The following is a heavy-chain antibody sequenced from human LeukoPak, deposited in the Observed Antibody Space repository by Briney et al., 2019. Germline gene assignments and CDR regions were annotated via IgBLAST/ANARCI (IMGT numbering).Heavy chain of an antibody. CDR1: GGTFSSYA. Sequence: SVKVSCKASGGTFSSYAISWVRQAPGQGLKWMGGIIPIFGTANYAQKFQGRVTITADESTSTAYMELSSLRSEDTAVYYCARDLSYYGSGSYYYFDNWGQGTLVTVSS. V-gene: IGHV1-69*13. D-gene: IGHD3-10*01. J-gene: IGHJ4*02. CDR2: IIPIFGTA. CDR3: ARDLSYYGSGSYYYFDN.